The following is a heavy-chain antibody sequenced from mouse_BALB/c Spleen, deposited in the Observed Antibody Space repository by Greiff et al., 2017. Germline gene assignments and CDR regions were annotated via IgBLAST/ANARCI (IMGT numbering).Heavy chain of an antibody. D-gene: IGHD2-1*01. CDR1: GFSLTSYG. CDR2: IWRGGST. J-gene: IGHJ3*01. V-gene: IGHV2-5-1*01. Sequence: VKVVESGPSLVQPSQSLSITCTVSGFSLTSYGVHWVRQSPGKGLEWLGVIWRGGSTDYNAAFMSRLSISKDNSKSQVFLKMNSLQTDDTAMYYCARGSYGNYAWFAYWGQGTLVTVSA. CDR3: ARGSYGNYAWFAY.